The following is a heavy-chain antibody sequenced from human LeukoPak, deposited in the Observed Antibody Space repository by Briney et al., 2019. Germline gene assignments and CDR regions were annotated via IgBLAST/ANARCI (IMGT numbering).Heavy chain of an antibody. CDR3: ERRSGAGMDV. D-gene: IGHD3-10*01. CDR1: GYSFTSYW. J-gene: IGHJ6*02. CDR2: IYPGDSDT. V-gene: IGHV5-51*01. Sequence: GESLKISCKGSGYSFTSYWIGWVRQMPGKGLEWLGIIYPGDSDTRYSPSFQGQVTISADKSISTDYLQRSSLNASDTAMYYCERRSGAGMDVWGQGTTVTVSS.